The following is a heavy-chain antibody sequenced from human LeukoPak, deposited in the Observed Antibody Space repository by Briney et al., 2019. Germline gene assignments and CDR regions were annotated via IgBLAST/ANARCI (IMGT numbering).Heavy chain of an antibody. V-gene: IGHV3-15*01. D-gene: IGHD3-22*01. CDR1: GFTFNNAW. Sequence: GGSLRLSCAASGFTFNNAWMTWVRQAPGKGLEWVGRIKSKTGGGTTDYAAPVKGRFTISRDDSKNTLYLHMNSLKTEDTAVYYCTTAPVVIIDYWGQGTLVTVSS. CDR2: IKSKTGGGTT. CDR3: TTAPVVIIDY. J-gene: IGHJ4*02.